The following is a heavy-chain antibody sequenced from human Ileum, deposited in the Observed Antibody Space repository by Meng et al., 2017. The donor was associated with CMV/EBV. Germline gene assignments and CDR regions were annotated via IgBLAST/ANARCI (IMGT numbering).Heavy chain of an antibody. CDR2: ISAYNGNT. D-gene: IGHD6-6*01. V-gene: IGHV1-18*01. CDR1: GYTFTSYG. Sequence: ASVKVSCKASGYTFTSYGISWVRQAPGQGLEWMGWISAYNGNTNYAQKLQGRVTMTTDTSTSTAYMELRSLRSDDTAVYYCARTRAARPTNWFDPWGQATLVTVSS. J-gene: IGHJ5*02. CDR3: ARTRAARPTNWFDP.